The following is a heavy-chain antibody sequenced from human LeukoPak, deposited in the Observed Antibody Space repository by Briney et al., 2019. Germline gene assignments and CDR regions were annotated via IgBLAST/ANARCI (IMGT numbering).Heavy chain of an antibody. CDR2: IYYSGST. Sequence: PSETLSLTCTVSGGSISSSSYYWGWIRQPPGKSLEWIGSIYYSGSTYYNPSLKSRVTISVDTSKNQFPLKLSSVTAADTAVYYCARHFPDYGDYVVDAFDIWGQGTMVTVSS. CDR1: GGSISSSSYY. V-gene: IGHV4-39*01. D-gene: IGHD4-17*01. CDR3: ARHFPDYGDYVVDAFDI. J-gene: IGHJ3*02.